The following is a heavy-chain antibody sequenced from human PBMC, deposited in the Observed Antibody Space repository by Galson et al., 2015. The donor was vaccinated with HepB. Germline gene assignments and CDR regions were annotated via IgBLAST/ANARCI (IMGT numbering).Heavy chain of an antibody. J-gene: IGHJ4*02. CDR3: ARLGAAAGFLGY. D-gene: IGHD6-13*01. Sequence: SVKVSCKASGYTFTTFGITWVRQAPGQGLEWMGWINAYNGNTNYSQKLQDRVTMTTDTSTSTAYMELRSLRSDDTAVYYCARLGAAAGFLGYWGQGTLVTVSS. V-gene: IGHV1-18*01. CDR2: INAYNGNT. CDR1: GYTFTTFG.